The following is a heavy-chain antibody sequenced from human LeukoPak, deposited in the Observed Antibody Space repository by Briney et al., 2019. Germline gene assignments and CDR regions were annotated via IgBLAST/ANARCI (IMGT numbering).Heavy chain of an antibody. D-gene: IGHD4-17*01. CDR3: ARVGDYVFDY. V-gene: IGHV5-51*01. CDR2: IYPGDSDT. J-gene: IGHJ4*02. CDR1: GYTFTSYW. Sequence: GESLKISXKGSGYTFTSYWIGWVRQKPGKGLEWMGIIYPGDSDTIYSPSFQGQVTISADKSISTAYLQCSSLKASDTAMYYCARVGDYVFDYWGQGTLVTISS.